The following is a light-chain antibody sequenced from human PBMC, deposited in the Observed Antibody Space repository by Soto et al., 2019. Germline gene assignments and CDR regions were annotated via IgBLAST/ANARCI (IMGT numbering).Light chain of an antibody. CDR1: SSNIGAGYD. CDR3: QSYDSSLSGSVV. J-gene: IGLJ2*01. V-gene: IGLV1-40*01. Sequence: QSVLTQPPSVSGAPGQRVTISCTGSSSNIGAGYDVHWYQQLPGTVPKLLIYGNSNRPSGVPDRFSGSKSGISASLAITGLQAEDEADYYCQSYDSSLSGSVVFGGGTQLTVL. CDR2: GNS.